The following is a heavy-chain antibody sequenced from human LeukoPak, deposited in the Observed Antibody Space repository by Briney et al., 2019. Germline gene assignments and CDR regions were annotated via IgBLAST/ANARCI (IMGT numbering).Heavy chain of an antibody. J-gene: IGHJ6*03. CDR1: GYTFTGYY. Sequence: ASVKVSCKASGYTFTGYYMHWVRQAPGQGREWMGWMNPNSGNTVYAQKFQGRVTMTRNTSISTAYMELSSLRSEDTAVYYCARGRITMIVKDYYYYMDVWGKGTTVTISS. CDR2: MNPNSGNT. D-gene: IGHD3-22*01. V-gene: IGHV1-8*02. CDR3: ARGRITMIVKDYYYYMDV.